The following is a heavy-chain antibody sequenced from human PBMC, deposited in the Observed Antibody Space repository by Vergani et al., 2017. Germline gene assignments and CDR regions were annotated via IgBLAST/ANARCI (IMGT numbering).Heavy chain of an antibody. V-gene: IGHV3-33*01. CDR1: GFIFSDYV. D-gene: IGHD3-16*01. CDR2: IWHDGRNE. J-gene: IGHJ6*03. Sequence: QVQLVESGGGVVQPGKSLSLSCETSGFIFSDYVMHWVRQAPGKGLEWVAGIWHDGRNEKYVDSVQGRFTISRDNSKNTLYLEMESLRVEDTAVYFCARDKSKRAPAVMGTYYYYMDVWGKGTKVTVSS. CDR3: ARDKSKRAPAVMGTYYYYMDV.